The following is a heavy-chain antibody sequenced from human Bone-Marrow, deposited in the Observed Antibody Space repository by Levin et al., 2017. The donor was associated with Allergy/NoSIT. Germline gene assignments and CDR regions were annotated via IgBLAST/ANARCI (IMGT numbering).Heavy chain of an antibody. CDR2: IYDSGTA. V-gene: IGHV4-59*01. Sequence: SETLSLTCTVSGASISSYYWTWIRQPPGKGLEWIGHIYDSGTASYNPSLKSRVTIAVDTSKNQFSLKLRSVTAADTAVYFCARVVAVTAIWWFDPWGQGTLVTVSS. CDR3: ARVVAVTAIWWFDP. D-gene: IGHD2-21*02. J-gene: IGHJ5*02. CDR1: GASISSYY.